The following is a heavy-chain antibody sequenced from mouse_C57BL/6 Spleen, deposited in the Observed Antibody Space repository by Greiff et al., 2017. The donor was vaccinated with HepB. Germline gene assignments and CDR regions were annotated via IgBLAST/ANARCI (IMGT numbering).Heavy chain of an antibody. CDR1: GFNIKDDY. CDR2: IDPENGDT. J-gene: IGHJ2*01. D-gene: IGHD3-3*01. CDR3: TPNVGQGGY. Sequence: VQLQQSGAELVRPGASVKLSCTASGFNIKDDYMHWVKQRPEQGLEWIGWIDPENGDTEYASKFQGKATITADKSANTAYLQLSSLTSEDTAVYYCTPNVGQGGYWGQGTTLTVSS. V-gene: IGHV14-4*01.